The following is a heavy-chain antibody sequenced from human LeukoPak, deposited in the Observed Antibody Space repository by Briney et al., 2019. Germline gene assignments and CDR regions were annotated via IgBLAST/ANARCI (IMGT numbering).Heavy chain of an antibody. CDR2: IYPGDSDT. Sequence: GESLKISCKGSGYSFTSYWIGWVRPLPGKGLEWMGIIYPGDSDTRYSPSFQGQVTISADKSISTAYLQWSSLKASDTAMYYCARRSGSYAQAFDYWGQGTLVTVSS. V-gene: IGHV5-51*01. CDR3: ARRSGSYAQAFDY. D-gene: IGHD1-26*01. CDR1: GYSFTSYW. J-gene: IGHJ4*02.